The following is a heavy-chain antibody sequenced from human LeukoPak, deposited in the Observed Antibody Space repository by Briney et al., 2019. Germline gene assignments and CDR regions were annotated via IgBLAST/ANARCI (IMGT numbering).Heavy chain of an antibody. D-gene: IGHD3-22*01. CDR2: ISSSSSYI. Sequence: PGRSLRLSCAASGFTFSSYSMNWVRQAPGKGLEWVSSISSSSSYIYYADSVKGRFTISRDNAKNSLYLQMNSLRAEDMAVYYCARDQGPLSWETSGYYLPYYMDVWGKGTTVTVSS. CDR3: ARDQGPLSWETSGYYLPYYMDV. CDR1: GFTFSSYS. V-gene: IGHV3-21*01. J-gene: IGHJ6*03.